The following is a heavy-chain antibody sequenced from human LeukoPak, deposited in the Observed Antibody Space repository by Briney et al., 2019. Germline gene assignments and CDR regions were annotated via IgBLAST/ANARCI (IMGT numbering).Heavy chain of an antibody. V-gene: IGHV4-34*01. CDR2: INHSGST. CDR3: ARHSCSSTSCYLGVADWFDP. Sequence: SETLSLTCAVYGGSFSGYYWSWIRQPPGKGLEWIGEINHSGSTNYNPSLKSRATISVDTSKNQFSLKLSSVTAADTAVYYCARHSCSSTSCYLGVADWFDPWGQGTLVTVSS. D-gene: IGHD2-2*01. J-gene: IGHJ5*02. CDR1: GGSFSGYY.